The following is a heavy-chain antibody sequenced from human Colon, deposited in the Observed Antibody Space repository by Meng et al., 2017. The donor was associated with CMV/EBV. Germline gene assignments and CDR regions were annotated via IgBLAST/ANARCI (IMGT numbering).Heavy chain of an antibody. Sequence: SETLSLTCIVSGGSVNSASYYWSWIRQPPGKGLEWIGYMYYTGTTNYSPSLESRVSISVDVSNNQFSLKLTSVIAADTAVYYCAGGEGTVNQPYYYGVDVWGQGTMVTVSS. D-gene: IGHD4-17*01. CDR2: MYYTGTT. J-gene: IGHJ6*02. CDR3: AGGEGTVNQPYYYGVDV. V-gene: IGHV4-61*01. CDR1: GGSVNSASYY.